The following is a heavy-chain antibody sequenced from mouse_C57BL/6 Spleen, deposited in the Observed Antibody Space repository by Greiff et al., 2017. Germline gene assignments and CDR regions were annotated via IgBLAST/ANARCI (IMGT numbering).Heavy chain of an antibody. V-gene: IGHV7-3*01. CDR1: GFTFTDYY. D-gene: IGHD2-4*01. J-gene: IGHJ1*03. Sequence: EVKLVESGGGLVQPGGSLSLSCAASGFTFTDYYMSWVRQPPGKALEWLGFIRNKANGYTTEYSASVKGRFTISRDNSQSILYLQMNARRAEDSATYYCASLYYDYGDWYFDVWGTGTTVTVSS. CDR3: ASLYYDYGDWYFDV. CDR2: IRNKANGYTT.